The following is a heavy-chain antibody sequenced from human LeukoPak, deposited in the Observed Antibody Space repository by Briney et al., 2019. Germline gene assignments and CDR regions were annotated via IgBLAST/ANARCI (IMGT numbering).Heavy chain of an antibody. D-gene: IGHD3-10*01. CDR1: GFTFDDYA. V-gene: IGHV3-9*01. CDR2: ISWNSGSI. CDR3: ARALAGSRNGLDV. J-gene: IGHJ6*02. Sequence: GGSLRLSCAASGFTFDDYAMHWVRQAPGKGLEWVSGISWNSGSIGYADSVKGRFTISSDNAKTTLFLQMYSLRAEDTGAYYCARALAGSRNGLDVWGQGTTVTVSS.